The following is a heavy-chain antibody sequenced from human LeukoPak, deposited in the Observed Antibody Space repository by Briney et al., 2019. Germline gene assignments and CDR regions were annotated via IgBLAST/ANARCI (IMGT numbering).Heavy chain of an antibody. J-gene: IGHJ4*02. CDR2: IYWDDDK. CDR1: GFSLSTSGVG. V-gene: IGHV2-5*02. CDR3: EHRAGWYPYFFHS. D-gene: IGHD6-19*01. Sequence: KESGPTLVKPTQTLTLTCTFSGFSLSTSGVGVGWIRQPPGKALEWLALIYWDDDKRYSPSLKSRLTITKDTSKNQVVLTMTNMGPGHTAVFYCEHRAGWYPYFFHSGGGETLVPVP.